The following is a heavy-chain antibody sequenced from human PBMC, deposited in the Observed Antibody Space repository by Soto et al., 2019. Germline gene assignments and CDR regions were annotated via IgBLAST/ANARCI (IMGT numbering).Heavy chain of an antibody. Sequence: ASVKVSCKASGYTFTGYYMHWVRQAPGQGLERMGWINPNSGGTNYAQKFQGRVTMTRDTSISTAYMELSRLRSDDTAVYYCARVRGGIAVAGMMWGQGTTVTFSS. J-gene: IGHJ6*02. D-gene: IGHD6-19*01. V-gene: IGHV1-2*02. CDR3: ARVRGGIAVAGMM. CDR2: INPNSGGT. CDR1: GYTFTGYY.